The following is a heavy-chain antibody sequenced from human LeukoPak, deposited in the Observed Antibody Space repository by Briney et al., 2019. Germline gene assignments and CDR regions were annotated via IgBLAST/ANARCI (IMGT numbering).Heavy chain of an antibody. CDR1: GYTFTSYA. CDR2: INAGTGNG. Sequence: GASVKVSCKTSGYTFTSYAIHWVRQAPGQRIEWMGWINAGTGNGKNSPDFQGRITITRDTSASTAYMELTSLRSDDTAMYYCARSGELYFHLGYWGQGSLVSVSS. D-gene: IGHD3-10*01. J-gene: IGHJ4*02. CDR3: ARSGELYFHLGY. V-gene: IGHV1-3*01.